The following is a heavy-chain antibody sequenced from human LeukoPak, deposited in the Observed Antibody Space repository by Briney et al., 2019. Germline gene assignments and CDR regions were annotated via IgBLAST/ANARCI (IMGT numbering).Heavy chain of an antibody. D-gene: IGHD3-22*01. CDR3: ARDKYDSNGYYYGVEGYYFDY. V-gene: IGHV1-69*04. Sequence: ASVKVSCKASGGTFSSYAISWVRQAPGQGLEWMGRIIPILGIANYAQKFQGRVTITADKSTSTAYMELSSLRSEDTAVYYCARDKYDSNGYYYGVEGYYFDYWGQGTLVTVSS. CDR2: IIPILGIA. CDR1: GGTFSSYA. J-gene: IGHJ4*02.